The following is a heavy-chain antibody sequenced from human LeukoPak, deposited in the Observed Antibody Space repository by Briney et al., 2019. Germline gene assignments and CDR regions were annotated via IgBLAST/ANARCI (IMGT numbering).Heavy chain of an antibody. Sequence: PGGSLRLSCAASGFTFSTYAMNWVRQAPGKGLEWVSYISSGSSTIYYADSVRGRFTISRDNSKNTLYLQMNNLRAEDTAVYYCGKEYGGYISPDYGGQGPLVTVSS. CDR1: GFTFSTYA. CDR2: ISSGSSTI. J-gene: IGHJ4*02. CDR3: GKEYGGYISPDY. V-gene: IGHV3-48*01. D-gene: IGHD5-12*01.